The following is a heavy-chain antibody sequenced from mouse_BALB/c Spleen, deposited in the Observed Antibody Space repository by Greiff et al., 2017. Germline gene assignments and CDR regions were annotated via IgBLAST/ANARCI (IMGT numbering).Heavy chain of an antibody. CDR2: IWAGGST. CDR3: ARSLLRLQYYFDY. V-gene: IGHV2-9*02. CDR1: GFSLTSYG. Sequence: QVQLQQSGPGLVAPSQSLSITCTVSGFSLTSYGVHWVRQPPGKGLEWLGVIWAGGSTNYNSALMSRLSISKDNSKSQVFLKMNSLQTDDTAMYYCARSLLRLQYYFDYWGQGTTLTVSS. J-gene: IGHJ2*01. D-gene: IGHD1-2*01.